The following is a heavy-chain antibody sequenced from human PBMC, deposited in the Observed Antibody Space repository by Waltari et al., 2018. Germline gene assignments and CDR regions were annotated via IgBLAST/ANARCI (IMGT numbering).Heavy chain of an antibody. CDR2: IYHSGST. CDR3: ARAPVAAVKRDWFDP. CDR1: GGSISSSKW. V-gene: IGHV4-4*01. J-gene: IGHJ5*02. D-gene: IGHD6-13*01. Sequence: QVQLQESGPGLVKPSGTLSLTCAVSGGSISSSKWWSWVHQPPGKGLEWIGEIYHSGSTNYNPSLKSRVTISVDKSKNQFSLKLSSVTAADTAVYCCARAPVAAVKRDWFDPWGQGTLVTVSS.